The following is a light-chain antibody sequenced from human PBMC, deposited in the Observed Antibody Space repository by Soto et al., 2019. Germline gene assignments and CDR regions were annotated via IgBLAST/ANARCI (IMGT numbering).Light chain of an antibody. Sequence: DIQMTQSPSSLSASVGDRVTITCRASQSIITYLIWYQQKPGKAPKLXXYATSSLQSGVPLRFSGSGSGTDLTLTISSLQPEDFATYYCQQSYSTPPGTFGQGTKVDIK. CDR1: QSIITY. J-gene: IGKJ1*01. V-gene: IGKV1-39*01. CDR2: ATS. CDR3: QQSYSTPPGT.